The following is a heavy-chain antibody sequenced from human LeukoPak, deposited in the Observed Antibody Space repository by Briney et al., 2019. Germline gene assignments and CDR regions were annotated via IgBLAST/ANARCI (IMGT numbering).Heavy chain of an antibody. D-gene: IGHD1-26*01. V-gene: IGHV4-61*02. CDR1: GRSISSGSYD. Sequence: SETLSLTCTVSGRSISSGSYDWSWIRQPAGKGLEWTGRIYTSESTNYNPSLKSRVTISVDPSKNQFSLKLSSVTAADTAVYYCARDFIEWEFNAFDIWGQGTMVTVSS. J-gene: IGHJ3*02. CDR2: IYTSEST. CDR3: ARDFIEWEFNAFDI.